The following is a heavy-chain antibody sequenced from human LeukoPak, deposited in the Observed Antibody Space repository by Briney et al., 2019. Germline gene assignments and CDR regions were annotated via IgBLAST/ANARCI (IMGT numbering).Heavy chain of an antibody. Sequence: ASVKVSCKASGYTFTSYYMHWVRQAPGQGLEWMGIINPSGGSTSYAQKFQGRVTMTRDTSTSTAYMELSSLRSEDTAVYYCARDRPPLLRYFDWRGAFDIWGQGTMVTVSS. D-gene: IGHD3-9*01. J-gene: IGHJ3*02. V-gene: IGHV1-46*01. CDR3: ARDRPPLLRYFDWRGAFDI. CDR1: GYTFTSYY. CDR2: INPSGGST.